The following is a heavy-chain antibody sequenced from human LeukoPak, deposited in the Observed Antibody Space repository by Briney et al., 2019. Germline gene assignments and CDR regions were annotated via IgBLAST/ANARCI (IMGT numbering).Heavy chain of an antibody. D-gene: IGHD3-9*01. CDR2: IYYSGST. V-gene: IGHV4-59*01. CDR1: GGSISSYY. J-gene: IGHJ4*02. Sequence: SETLSLTCTVSGGSISSYYWSWIRQPPGKGLEWIGYIYYSGSTNYNPSLKSRVTISVDTSKNQFSQKLSSATAADTAVYYCASLYILTGYYMLDYWARETRDTVS. CDR3: ASLYILTGYYMLDY.